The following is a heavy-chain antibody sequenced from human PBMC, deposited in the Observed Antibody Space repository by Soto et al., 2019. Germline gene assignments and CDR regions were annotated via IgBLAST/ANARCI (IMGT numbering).Heavy chain of an antibody. CDR3: ARQSLAYCCGDCYPTEFDY. CDR2: ISSSSSTI. V-gene: IGHV3-48*02. Sequence: EVQLVESGGGLVQPGGSLRLSCAASGFTFSSYSMNWVRQAPGKGLEWVSYISSSSSTIYYADSVKGRFTISRDNAKNSLYLQMNSLRDEDTAVYYCARQSLAYCCGDCYPTEFDYWGQGTLVTVSS. CDR1: GFTFSSYS. D-gene: IGHD2-21*02. J-gene: IGHJ4*02.